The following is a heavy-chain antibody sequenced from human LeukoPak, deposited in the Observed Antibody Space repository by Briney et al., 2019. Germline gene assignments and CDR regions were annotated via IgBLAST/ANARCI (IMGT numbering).Heavy chain of an antibody. V-gene: IGHV3-23*01. CDR1: GFTFSSYA. CDR3: AKDLHYDFWSGYYYDY. D-gene: IGHD3-3*01. J-gene: IGHJ4*02. CDR2: ISGSGGST. Sequence: GGSLRLSCAASGFTFSSYAMSWVRQAPGKGLEWVSAISGSGGSTYYADSVKGRFTISRDNSKNTLYLQMNSLRAEDTAVYYCAKDLHYDFWSGYYYDYWGQGTLVTVSS.